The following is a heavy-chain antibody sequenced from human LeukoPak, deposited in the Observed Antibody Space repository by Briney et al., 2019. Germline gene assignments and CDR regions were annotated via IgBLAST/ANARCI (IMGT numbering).Heavy chain of an antibody. CDR3: ARTHGDYFDY. CDR2: ISSRSTTM. J-gene: IGHJ4*02. Sequence: GGSLRLSCAASGFTFNDYYMSWIRQAPGKGLEWISYISSRSTTMYYADSVKGRFTISRDDAKNSLSLQMSSLRAEDTAVYYCARTHGDYFDYWGQGTLVTVSS. CDR1: GFTFNDYY. D-gene: IGHD4-17*01. V-gene: IGHV3-11*01.